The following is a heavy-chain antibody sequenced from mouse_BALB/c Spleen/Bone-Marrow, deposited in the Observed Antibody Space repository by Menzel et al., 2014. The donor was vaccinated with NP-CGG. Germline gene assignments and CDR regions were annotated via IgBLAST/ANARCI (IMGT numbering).Heavy chain of an antibody. CDR2: IYPGSGST. Sequence: QVQLQQSGPELVKPGASVKMSCKASGYTFTDYVISWVKQRTGQGLEWIGEIYPGSGSTYYNEKFKGKATLTADKSSNTAYMRLSSLTSEDSAVYFCARRELRMGNYYAMDYWGQGTSVTVSS. D-gene: IGHD2-1*01. CDR3: ARRELRMGNYYAMDY. J-gene: IGHJ4*01. V-gene: IGHV1-81*01. CDR1: GYTFTDYV.